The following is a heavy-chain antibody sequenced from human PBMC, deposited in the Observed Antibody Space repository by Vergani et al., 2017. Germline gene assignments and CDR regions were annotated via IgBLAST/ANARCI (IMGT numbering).Heavy chain of an antibody. Sequence: QVQLVQSGAEVKKPGDSVTLSCKTSGYTFVNHPITWVRQAPGQGLEWMGWINPYNHKTLYSQKVEGRVTMTSDTSSSTVFLELRRLTSDDTAIYYCARSQMATNDFDLWGRGTLVTVSS. CDR1: GYTFVNHP. D-gene: IGHD5-24*01. CDR2: INPYNHKT. CDR3: ARSQMATNDFDL. J-gene: IGHJ4*02. V-gene: IGHV1-18*04.